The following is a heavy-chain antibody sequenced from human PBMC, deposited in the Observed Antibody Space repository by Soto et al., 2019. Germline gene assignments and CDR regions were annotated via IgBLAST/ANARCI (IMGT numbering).Heavy chain of an antibody. Sequence: QVQLVQSGAEVKRPGSSVKVSCKASGDTFTFYSINWVRQAPGLGLEWMGRTTPILSMSNYAQRFQARVTMTADKSTSTAYMELSSLRSEDTAIYYCASSYGSGYRAFDYWGQGALVTVSS. CDR2: TTPILSMS. J-gene: IGHJ4*02. V-gene: IGHV1-69*02. D-gene: IGHD3-10*01. CDR3: ASSYGSGYRAFDY. CDR1: GDTFTFYS.